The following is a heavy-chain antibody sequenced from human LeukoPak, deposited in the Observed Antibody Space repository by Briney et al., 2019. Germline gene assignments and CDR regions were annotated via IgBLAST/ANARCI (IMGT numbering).Heavy chain of an antibody. Sequence: GRSLRLSCAASGFTFSSYAMHWVRQAPGKGLEWVAVISYDGSNKYYADSVKGRFTISRDNSKNTLYLEMNSLRADDTAVYYCARDRGYTYGHPLDFWGQGTMVTV. J-gene: IGHJ3*01. CDR2: ISYDGSNK. CDR1: GFTFSSYA. D-gene: IGHD5-18*01. CDR3: ARDRGYTYGHPLDF. V-gene: IGHV3-30*04.